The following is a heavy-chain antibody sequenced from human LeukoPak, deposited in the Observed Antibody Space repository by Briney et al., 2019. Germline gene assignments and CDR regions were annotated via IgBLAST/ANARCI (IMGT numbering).Heavy chain of an antibody. CDR3: ARGYDYGDYGVVE. V-gene: IGHV3-33*01. D-gene: IGHD4-17*01. J-gene: IGHJ4*02. CDR2: IWYDGSNK. CDR1: GFTFSNYG. Sequence: GGSLRLSCAASGFTFSNYGMHWVRQAPGKGLEWVAVIWYDGSNKYYSDSVRGRFTISRDNSKNTLYLQMNSLRTEDTAVYYCARGYDYGDYGVVEWGQGTLVTVSS.